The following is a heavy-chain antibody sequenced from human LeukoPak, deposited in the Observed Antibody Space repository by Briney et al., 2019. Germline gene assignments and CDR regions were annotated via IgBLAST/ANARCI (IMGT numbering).Heavy chain of an antibody. V-gene: IGHV3-33*01. CDR2: IWYDGSNK. CDR1: GFTFSSYG. J-gene: IGHJ4*02. D-gene: IGHD6-13*01. Sequence: PGGSLRLSCAASGFTFSSYGMHWVRQAPGKGLEWVALIWYDGSNKYYADSVKGRFTISRDNSKNTLYLQMNSLRAEDTAVYYCARGREQQPFDYWGQGTLVTVSS. CDR3: ARGREQQPFDY.